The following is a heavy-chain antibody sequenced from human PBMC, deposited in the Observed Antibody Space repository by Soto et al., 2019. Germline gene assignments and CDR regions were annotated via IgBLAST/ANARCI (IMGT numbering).Heavy chain of an antibody. J-gene: IGHJ5*02. CDR1: GCTFSSYA. D-gene: IGHD3-9*01. CDR3: AKYRPYDILTGDPPRGFDT. V-gene: IGHV1-69*13. CDR2: IIPIFGTG. Sequence: SVKVSCKASGCTFSSYAISWVRQAPGQVLEWMGGIIPIFGTGNYAQKFQGRVTMTADESTSTAYMELSSLRSEDTAVYYCAKYRPYDILTGDPPRGFDTGGQGTLVNVSS.